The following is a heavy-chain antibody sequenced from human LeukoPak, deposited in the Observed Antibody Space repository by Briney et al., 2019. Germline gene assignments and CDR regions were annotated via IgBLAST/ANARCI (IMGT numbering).Heavy chain of an antibody. J-gene: IGHJ5*02. Sequence: PGGSLRLSCAASGFTFSSYAMSWVRQAPGKGLEWVSAISGSGGSTYYADSVKGRFTISRDSSKNTLYLQMNSLRAEDTAVYYCAKDRRDYYDSSGHNWFDPWGQGTLVTVSS. D-gene: IGHD3-22*01. CDR3: AKDRRDYYDSSGHNWFDP. CDR2: ISGSGGST. CDR1: GFTFSSYA. V-gene: IGHV3-23*01.